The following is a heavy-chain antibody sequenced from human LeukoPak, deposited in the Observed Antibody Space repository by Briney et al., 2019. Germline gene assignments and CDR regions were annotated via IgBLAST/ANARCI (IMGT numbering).Heavy chain of an antibody. Sequence: LPGGSLRLSCAASGFTFSSYAMSWVRQAPGKGLKWVSAISGSGGSTYYADSVKGRFTISRDNSKNTLYLQMNSLRAEDTAVYYCAKEDYDFWSGYYTGISGAFDIWGQGTMVTVSS. D-gene: IGHD3-3*01. CDR1: GFTFSSYA. V-gene: IGHV3-23*01. J-gene: IGHJ3*02. CDR2: ISGSGGST. CDR3: AKEDYDFWSGYYTGISGAFDI.